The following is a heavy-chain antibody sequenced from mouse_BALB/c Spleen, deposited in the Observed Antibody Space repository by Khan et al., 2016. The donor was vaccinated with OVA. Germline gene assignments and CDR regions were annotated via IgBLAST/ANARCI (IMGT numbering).Heavy chain of an antibody. J-gene: IGHJ3*01. V-gene: IGHV14-3*02. CDR1: GFNINDTY. D-gene: IGHD2-13*01. CDR3: TREDYHGLFAY. Sequence: VQLKESGAEFVKPGASVKLSCTASGFNINDTYMHWINQRPQQGLVWIGRIDPANGNVNYDANFQDKATIAADASSNTAYLHLSSLTSEDAAVYYCTREDYHGLFAYWGQGTLVTVSA. CDR2: IDPANGNV.